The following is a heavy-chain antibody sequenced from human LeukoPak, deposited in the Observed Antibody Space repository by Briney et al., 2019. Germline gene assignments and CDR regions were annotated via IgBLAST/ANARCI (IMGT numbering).Heavy chain of an antibody. CDR1: GFTFSDYH. CDR2: ISGSGGST. Sequence: PGGSLRLSCAASGFTFSDYHMSWIRQAPGKGLEWVSAISGSGGSTYYADSVKGRFTISRDNSRNTLYLQMNSLRAEDTAVYYCARDVTQQLVPGGWGQGTLVTVSS. CDR3: ARDVTQQLVPGG. V-gene: IGHV3-23*01. J-gene: IGHJ1*01. D-gene: IGHD6-13*01.